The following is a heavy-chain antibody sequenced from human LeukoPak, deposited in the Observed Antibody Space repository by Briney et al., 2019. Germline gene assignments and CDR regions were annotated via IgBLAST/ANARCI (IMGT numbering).Heavy chain of an antibody. J-gene: IGHJ4*02. D-gene: IGHD6-6*01. CDR1: GFTFSGSA. Sequence: GGSLKLSCAASGFTFSGSAMHWVRQASGKGLEWVGRIISKANSYATAYAASVKGRFTISRDDSKNTAYLQMNSLKTEDTAVYYCTQTGIAARPDYWGQGTLVTVSS. V-gene: IGHV3-73*01. CDR3: TQTGIAARPDY. CDR2: IISKANSYAT.